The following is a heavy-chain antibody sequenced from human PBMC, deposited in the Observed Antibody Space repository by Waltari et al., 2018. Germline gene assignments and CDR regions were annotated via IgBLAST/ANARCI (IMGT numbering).Heavy chain of an antibody. Sequence: EVQLLESGGGLVQPGGSLRLSCAASGFTFSTYAMTWVRQAQGKGLEWVTSSSAVGSSTYYADSVKGRFTISRDNSKNTLYLQMSSLRAEDTAIYYCASNWFDAFDIWGQGTKVTVSS. CDR2: SSAVGSST. J-gene: IGHJ3*02. D-gene: IGHD1-20*01. V-gene: IGHV3-23*01. CDR1: GFTFSTYA. CDR3: ASNWFDAFDI.